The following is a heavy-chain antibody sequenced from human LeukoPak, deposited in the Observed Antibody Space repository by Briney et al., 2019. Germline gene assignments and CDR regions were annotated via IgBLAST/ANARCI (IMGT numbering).Heavy chain of an antibody. V-gene: IGHV3-74*01. CDR1: GFTFSSYW. CDR2: INSDGSST. D-gene: IGHD1-14*01. J-gene: IGHJ6*02. CDR3: ATGQGHGMDV. Sequence: GGSLRLSCAASGFTFSSYWMHWVRQAPGKGVVWVSRINSDGSSTSYADSVKGRFTIHRDNAKNTLYLQMNSLRAEDTAVYYCATGQGHGMDVWGQGTTVTVSS.